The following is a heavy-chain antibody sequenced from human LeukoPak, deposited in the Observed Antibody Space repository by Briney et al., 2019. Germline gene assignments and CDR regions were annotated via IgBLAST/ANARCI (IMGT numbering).Heavy chain of an antibody. CDR2: ISSDERTK. J-gene: IGHJ6*03. CDR1: GFTFSRHG. CDR3: ARTGAPQVSRYYYIDV. D-gene: IGHD1-14*01. V-gene: IGHV3-30*04. Sequence: GRSLRLSCAASGFTFSRHGVHWVRQAPGKGLEWVAVISSDERTKYYADSVKGRFTISRDNSKNTVYLQIYSLRAEDTAMYYCARTGAPQVSRYYYIDVWGKGTTVTVSS.